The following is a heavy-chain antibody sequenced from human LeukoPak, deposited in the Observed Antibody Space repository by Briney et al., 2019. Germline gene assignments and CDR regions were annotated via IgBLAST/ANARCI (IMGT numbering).Heavy chain of an antibody. Sequence: PGGSLRLSCAASGFTFGSYEMNWVRHAPGRGLEWVSHISGGGESTVYPDAVKGRFTISRDNAKNSLYLQMNRLRVEDTGVYYCARRSGRRYEYWGQGVLVTVSP. CDR2: ISGGGEST. CDR1: GFTFGSYE. J-gene: IGHJ4*02. CDR3: ARRSGRRYEY. V-gene: IGHV3-48*03. D-gene: IGHD5-24*01.